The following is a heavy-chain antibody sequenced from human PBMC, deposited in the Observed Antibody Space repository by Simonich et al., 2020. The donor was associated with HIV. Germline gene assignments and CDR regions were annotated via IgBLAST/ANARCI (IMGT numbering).Heavy chain of an antibody. CDR3: ARLTAGGLGEYFQH. CDR2: INNSGST. D-gene: IGHD6-13*01. Sequence: QVQLQQWGAGLLKPSETLSLTCAVYCGSFSGYYWSWIRQPPGKGLEWIGEINNSGSTNYNPSLKSRVTISVDTSKNQFSLKLSSVTAADTAVYYCARLTAGGLGEYFQHWGQGTLVTVSS. CDR1: CGSFSGYY. J-gene: IGHJ1*01. V-gene: IGHV4-34*01.